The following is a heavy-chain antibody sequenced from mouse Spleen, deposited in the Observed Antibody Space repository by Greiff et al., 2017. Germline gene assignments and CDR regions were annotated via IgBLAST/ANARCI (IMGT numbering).Heavy chain of an antibody. J-gene: IGHJ3*01. V-gene: IGHV1S81*02. Sequence: QVQLKQPGAELVRPGASVKLSCKASGYTFTSYYMYWVKQRPGQGLEWIGEINPSNGGTNFNEKFKSKATLTVDKSSSTAYMQLSSLTSEDSAVYYCTRSGFAYWGQGTLVTVSA. CDR2: INPSNGGT. CDR3: TRSGFAY. CDR1: GYTFTSYY.